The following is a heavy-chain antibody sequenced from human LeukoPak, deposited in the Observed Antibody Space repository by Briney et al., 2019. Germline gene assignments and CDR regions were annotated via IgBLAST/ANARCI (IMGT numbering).Heavy chain of an antibody. CDR2: ISGSGGST. D-gene: IGHD3-3*01. CDR3: AKGYYDLWSGYYLSAGAFDY. CDR1: GFTFGSYA. Sequence: PGGSLRLSCAASGFTFGSYAMSWVRQAPGKGLEWVSAISGSGGSTYYADSVKGRFTISRDNSKNTLYLQMNSLRAEDTAVYYCAKGYYDLWSGYYLSAGAFDYWGQGTLVTVSS. J-gene: IGHJ4*02. V-gene: IGHV3-23*01.